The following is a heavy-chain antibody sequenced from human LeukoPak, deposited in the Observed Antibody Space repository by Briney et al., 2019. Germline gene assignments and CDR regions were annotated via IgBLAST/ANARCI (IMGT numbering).Heavy chain of an antibody. CDR2: ITGSDGST. J-gene: IGHJ4*02. Sequence: GGSLRLSCAASGFTFSSYAMSWVRQAPGKGLEWVSAITGSDGSTYYAGSVKGRFTISRDNSKNTLYLQMNSLRAEDTAVYYCARDLYSSSLYYFDYWGQGTLVTVSS. CDR3: ARDLYSSSLYYFDY. D-gene: IGHD6-13*01. V-gene: IGHV3-23*01. CDR1: GFTFSSYA.